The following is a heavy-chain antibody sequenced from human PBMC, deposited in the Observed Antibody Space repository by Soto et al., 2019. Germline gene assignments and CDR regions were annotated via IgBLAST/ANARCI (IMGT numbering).Heavy chain of an antibody. D-gene: IGHD3-22*01. J-gene: IGHJ4*02. CDR2: INHSGST. V-gene: IGHV4-34*01. CDR1: GGSFSGYY. Sequence: SETLSLTCAVYGGSFSGYYWSWIRQPPGKGLEWIGEINHSGSTNYNPSLKSRVTISVDTSKNQFSLKLSSVTAADTAVYYCARDPYYYDSSGVDYWGQGTLVTVS. CDR3: ARDPYYYDSSGVDY.